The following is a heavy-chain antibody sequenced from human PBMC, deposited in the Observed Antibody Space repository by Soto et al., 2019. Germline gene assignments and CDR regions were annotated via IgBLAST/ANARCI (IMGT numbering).Heavy chain of an antibody. V-gene: IGHV1-18*01. CDR3: ARGRYGDY. J-gene: IGHJ4*02. CDR2: ISAHNGNT. CDR1: GYTFTSYG. D-gene: IGHD1-1*01. Sequence: QVHLVQSGAEVKKPGASVKVSCKASGYTFTSYGITWVRQAPGQGLEWMGWISAHNGNTEYAQKLQGRVIVTRDTSTSTDYMERRRLTSDATAVYYCARGRYGDYWGQGALVTVSS.